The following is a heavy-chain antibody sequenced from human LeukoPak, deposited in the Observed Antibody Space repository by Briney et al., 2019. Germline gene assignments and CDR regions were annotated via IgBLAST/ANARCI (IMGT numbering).Heavy chain of an antibody. Sequence: ASVKVSCKASGYTFTSYYMHWVRQAPGQGLEWMGIINPSGGSTSYAQKFQGRVTMTRDTSTSTVYMELSSLRSEDTAVYYCASAYCSSTSCTWNWFDPWGQGTLVTVSS. CDR2: INPSGGST. CDR3: ASAYCSSTSCTWNWFDP. CDR1: GYTFTSYY. V-gene: IGHV1-46*01. D-gene: IGHD2-2*01. J-gene: IGHJ5*02.